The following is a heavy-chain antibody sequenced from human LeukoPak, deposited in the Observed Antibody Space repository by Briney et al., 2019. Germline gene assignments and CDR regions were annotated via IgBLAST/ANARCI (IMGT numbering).Heavy chain of an antibody. CDR1: GLTFSSYS. CDR2: ISSSSSYI. D-gene: IGHD6-13*01. J-gene: IGHJ4*02. V-gene: IGHV3-21*01. Sequence: KPGGSLRLSCAASGLTFSSYSMNWVRQAPGKGLEWVSSISSSSSYIYYADSVKGRFTISRDNAKNSLYLQMNGLRAEDTAVYYCARDGAAADFDYWGQGTLVTVSS. CDR3: ARDGAAADFDY.